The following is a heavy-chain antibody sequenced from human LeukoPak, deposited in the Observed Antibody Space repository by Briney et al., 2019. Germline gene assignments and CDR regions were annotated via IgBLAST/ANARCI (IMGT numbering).Heavy chain of an antibody. CDR1: GLTVSKNY. D-gene: IGHD7-27*01. V-gene: IGHV3-53*05. CDR3: AREGPGFDY. Sequence: GGSLRLSCAASGLTVSKNYMSWVRQAPGKGLESVSVIYSGGSTYYADSVRGRFTISRDNSKNTLYLQMNSLRAEDTAVYYCAREGPGFDYWGQGTLVTVSS. J-gene: IGHJ4*02. CDR2: IYSGGST.